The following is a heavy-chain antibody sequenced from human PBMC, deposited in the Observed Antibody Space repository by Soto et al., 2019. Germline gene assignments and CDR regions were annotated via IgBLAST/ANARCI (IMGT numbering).Heavy chain of an antibody. CDR3: ARARYCSSTSCYANWFDP. Sequence: QVQLVQSGAEVKKPGASVKVSCKASGYTFTSYGISWVRQAPGQGLEWMGWISAYNGNTNYAQKHQDRVTMTTDTSTSTAYMELRSLRSDDTAVYYCARARYCSSTSCYANWFDPWGQGTLVTVSS. D-gene: IGHD2-2*01. CDR2: ISAYNGNT. J-gene: IGHJ5*02. V-gene: IGHV1-18*01. CDR1: GYTFTSYG.